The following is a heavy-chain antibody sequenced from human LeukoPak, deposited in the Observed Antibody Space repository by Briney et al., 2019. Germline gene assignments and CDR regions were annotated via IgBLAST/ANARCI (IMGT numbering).Heavy chain of an antibody. V-gene: IGHV4-39*01. CDR1: GGSISSSSYY. CDR2: IYYSGGT. J-gene: IGHJ5*02. CDR3: ARQGYCSSTSCYLWFDP. D-gene: IGHD2-2*01. Sequence: SETLSLTCTVSGGSISSSSYYWGWIRQPPGKGLEWIGSIYYSGGTYYNPSLKSRVTISVDTSKTQFSLKLSSVTAADTAVYYCARQGYCSSTSCYLWFDPWGQGTLVTVSS.